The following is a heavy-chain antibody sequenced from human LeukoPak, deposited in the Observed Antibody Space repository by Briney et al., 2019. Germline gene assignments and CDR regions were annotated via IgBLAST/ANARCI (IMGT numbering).Heavy chain of an antibody. Sequence: SETLSLTCIVSGGSISSYYWSWIRQPPGKGLEWIGYIYYTGSTNYNPSLESRVSISVDTSKNQFSLNLTSVTAADTAVYFCATRPSYYYGMDVWGQGATVTVSS. V-gene: IGHV4-59*08. CDR2: IYYTGST. CDR1: GGSISSYY. J-gene: IGHJ6*02. CDR3: ATRPSYYYGMDV.